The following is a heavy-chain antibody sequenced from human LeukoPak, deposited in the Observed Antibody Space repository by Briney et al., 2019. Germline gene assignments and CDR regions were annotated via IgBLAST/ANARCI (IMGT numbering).Heavy chain of an antibody. CDR1: GFTFSSYA. CDR3: ATLGSNYGMDV. J-gene: IGHJ6*04. D-gene: IGHD7-27*01. CDR2: ISYDGSNK. V-gene: IGHV3-30*04. Sequence: GGSLRLSCAASGFTFSSYAMHWVRQAPGKGLEWVAVISYDGSNKYYADSVKGRFTISRDNSKNTLYLQMNSLRAEDTAVYYCATLGSNYGMDVWGKGTTVTVSS.